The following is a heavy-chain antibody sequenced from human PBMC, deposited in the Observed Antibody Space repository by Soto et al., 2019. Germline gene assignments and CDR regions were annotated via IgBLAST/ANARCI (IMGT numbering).Heavy chain of an antibody. D-gene: IGHD5-18*01. V-gene: IGHV1-69*06. Sequence: QVQLVQSGAEGKKPGSSVKVSCKASGGTFTSDAISCVRQAPRQRLEWMGRIITIYGSTNYAQKFKDRVTITADTTTSTAYMELSGLTSDDTAVYFCARSRDITWIQVPVPAEWFDPWGQVTLVTVSS. J-gene: IGHJ5*02. CDR3: ARSRDITWIQVPVPAEWFDP. CDR1: GGTFTSDA. CDR2: IITIYGST.